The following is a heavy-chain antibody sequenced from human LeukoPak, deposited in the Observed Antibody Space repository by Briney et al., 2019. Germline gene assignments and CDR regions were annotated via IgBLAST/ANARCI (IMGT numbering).Heavy chain of an antibody. D-gene: IGHD3-9*01. CDR3: ARDSSDYDILTGYSDAFDI. V-gene: IGHV4-59*01. J-gene: IGHJ3*02. Sequence: SETLSLTCTVSGGSISSYYWSWIRQPPGKGLEWIGYIYYSGSTNYNPSLKSRVTISVDTSKNQFSLKLSSVTAADTAVYYCARDSSDYDILTGYSDAFDIWGQGTMVTVSS. CDR1: GGSISSYY. CDR2: IYYSGST.